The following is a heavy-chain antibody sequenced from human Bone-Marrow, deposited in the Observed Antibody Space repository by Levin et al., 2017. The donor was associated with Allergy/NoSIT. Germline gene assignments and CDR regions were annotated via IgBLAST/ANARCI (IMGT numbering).Heavy chain of an antibody. CDR1: GFIFGDFA. Sequence: SCAASGFIFGDFALHWIRQAPGKGLEWVATVSHDGDNKYGADPVRGRFSISRDNSKNMLYLQMDSLRLEDTSVYYCAGGKSVLGYFDYWGQGILVTVSS. D-gene: IGHD5/OR15-5a*01. J-gene: IGHJ4*02. V-gene: IGHV3-30-3*01. CDR2: VSHDGDNK. CDR3: AGGKSVLGYFDY.